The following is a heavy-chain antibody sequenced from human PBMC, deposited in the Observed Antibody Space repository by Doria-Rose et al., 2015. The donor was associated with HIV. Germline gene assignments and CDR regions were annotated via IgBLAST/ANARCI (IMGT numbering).Heavy chain of an antibody. Sequence: QITLKESGPVLVKPTETLTLTCTVSGVSLSSPGMGVSWIRQPPGKALEWLANIFSDDERSYKTSLMSRLTISRGTSKRHVVITMTDMDPVDTATYYCARIKSSRWYHKYYFDFWGQGTLVIVSA. J-gene: IGHJ4*02. CDR2: IFSDDER. D-gene: IGHD6-13*01. V-gene: IGHV2-26*01. CDR1: GVSLSSPGMG. CDR3: ARIKSSRWYHKYYFDF.